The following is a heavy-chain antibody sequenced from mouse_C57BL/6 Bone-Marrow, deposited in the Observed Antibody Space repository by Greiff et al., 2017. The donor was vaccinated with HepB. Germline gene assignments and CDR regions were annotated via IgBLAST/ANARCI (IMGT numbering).Heavy chain of an antibody. J-gene: IGHJ4*01. V-gene: IGHV1-4*01. CDR1: GYTFTSYT. D-gene: IGHD1-1*01. CDR2: INPSSGYT. Sequence: QVRLQQSGAELARPGASVKMSCKASGYTFTSYTMHWVKQRPGQGLEWIGYINPSSGYTKYNQKFKDKATLTADKSSSTAYMQLSSLTSEDSAVYYCARGGSSYPHAMDYWGQGTSVTVSS. CDR3: ARGGSSYPHAMDY.